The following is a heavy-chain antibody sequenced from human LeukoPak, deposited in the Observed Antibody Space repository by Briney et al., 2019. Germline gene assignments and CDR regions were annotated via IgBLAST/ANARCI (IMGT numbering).Heavy chain of an antibody. J-gene: IGHJ6*02. Sequence: ASVKVSCKASGYTFIGYYMHWVRQAPGQGLEWMGWISPNSGGTNYAQKFQGRVTMTRDTSISTAYMELSRLRSDDTAVYYCARDRSSTVPNLGYYYYGMDVWGQGTTVTVSS. CDR1: GYTFIGYY. V-gene: IGHV1-2*02. CDR2: ISPNSGGT. CDR3: ARDRSSTVPNLGYYYYGMDV. D-gene: IGHD4-17*01.